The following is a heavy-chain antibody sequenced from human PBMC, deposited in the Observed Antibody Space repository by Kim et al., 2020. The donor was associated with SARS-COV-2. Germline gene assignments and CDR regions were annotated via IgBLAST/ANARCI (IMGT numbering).Heavy chain of an antibody. D-gene: IGHD3-10*01. CDR2: VDAGNGDT. CDR1: GYTFTTYA. CDR3: ARYGLGSHDY. J-gene: IGHJ4*02. Sequence: ASVKVSCKASGYTFTTYAINWVRQAPGQRPEWMGWVDAGNGDTKYLQKFQGRVTITRDTSASTVYMELSSPRSEDTAVYYCARYGLGSHDYWGQGTLVTVSS. V-gene: IGHV1-3*01.